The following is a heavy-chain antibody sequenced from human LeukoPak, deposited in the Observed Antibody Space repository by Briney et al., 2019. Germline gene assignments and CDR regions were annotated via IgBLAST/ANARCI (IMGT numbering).Heavy chain of an antibody. V-gene: IGHV3-30*03. CDR2: ISYDGSNK. D-gene: IGHD2-15*01. CDR1: GFTFSSYG. Sequence: GRSLRLSCAASGFTFSSYGMHWVRQAPGKGLEWVTLISYDGSNKYYADSVKGRFTISRDNSKDTLYLQMNSLRAGDTAVYYCARDCTGGTCYDAFDIWGQGTMVTVSS. J-gene: IGHJ3*02. CDR3: ARDCTGGTCYDAFDI.